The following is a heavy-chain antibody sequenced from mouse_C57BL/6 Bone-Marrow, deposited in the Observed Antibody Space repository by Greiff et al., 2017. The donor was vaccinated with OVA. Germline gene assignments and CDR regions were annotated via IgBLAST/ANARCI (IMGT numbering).Heavy chain of an antibody. CDR3: ARSITTVRAGFAY. CDR1: GYTFTDYY. Sequence: EVQPQQSGPVLVKPGASVKMSCKASGYTFTDYYMNWVKQSHGKSLEWIGVINPYNGGTSYNQKFKGKATLTVDKSSSTAYMELNSLTSEDSAVYYCARSITTVRAGFAYWGQGTLVTVSA. CDR2: INPYNGGT. V-gene: IGHV1-19*01. J-gene: IGHJ3*01. D-gene: IGHD1-1*01.